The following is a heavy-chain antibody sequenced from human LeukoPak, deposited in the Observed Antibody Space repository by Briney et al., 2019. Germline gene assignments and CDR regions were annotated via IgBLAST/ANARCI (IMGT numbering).Heavy chain of an antibody. V-gene: IGHV1-46*01. CDR3: ARDWKGTEDY. CDR2: INPSGGST. CDR1: GYTFTSYY. Sequence: GASVKVSCKASGYTFTSYYMHWVRQAPGQGLEWMGIINPSGGSTSYTQKFQGRVTMTRDTSTSTVYMELSSLRSEDTAAYYCARDWKGTEDYWGQGTLVTVSS. D-gene: IGHD1-7*01. J-gene: IGHJ4*02.